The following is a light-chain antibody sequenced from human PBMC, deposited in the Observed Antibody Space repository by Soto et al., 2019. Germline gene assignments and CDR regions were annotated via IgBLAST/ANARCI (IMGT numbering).Light chain of an antibody. CDR3: LPRSSGRRS. CDR2: DAS. V-gene: IGKV3-11*01. Sequence: EVVLTPSPATLSLSPGERATLSCRASQSVSSYLAWYQQKPGQVARLVIYDASNRASGIPGRFSGSGCGTEFTITIRGLEPEDFGVYCCLPRSSGRRSFGQGTKLEIK. J-gene: IGKJ1*01. CDR1: QSVSSY.